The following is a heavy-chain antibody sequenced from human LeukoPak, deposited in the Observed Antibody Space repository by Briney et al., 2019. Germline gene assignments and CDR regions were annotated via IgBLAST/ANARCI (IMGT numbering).Heavy chain of an antibody. Sequence: PSETLSLTCILSGGSISSYFWSWLRQPAGKGLEWIGRIYTSGSTTYNPSLKGRATMSVDTSRDQFSLKLSSVTAADTAIYYCARATHTIRADYKPFDFWGQGTLVTVSS. D-gene: IGHD4-11*01. CDR1: GGSISSYF. J-gene: IGHJ4*02. CDR2: IYTSGST. V-gene: IGHV4-4*07. CDR3: ARATHTIRADYKPFDF.